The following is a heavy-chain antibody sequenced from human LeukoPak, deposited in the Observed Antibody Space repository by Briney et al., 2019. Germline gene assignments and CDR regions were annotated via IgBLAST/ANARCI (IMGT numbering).Heavy chain of an antibody. Sequence: GGSLRLSCAASGFTFSSYSMSWVRQAPGKGLEWVSAISGSGGTTIYADSVKDRFTISRDNSKNTLYLQMDSLRAEDTAIYYVTRTAQYTCFDPWGQGTLVTVSS. V-gene: IGHV3-23*01. CDR2: ISGSGGTT. J-gene: IGHJ5*02. CDR1: GFTFSSYS. D-gene: IGHD1-7*01. CDR3: TRTAQYTCFDP.